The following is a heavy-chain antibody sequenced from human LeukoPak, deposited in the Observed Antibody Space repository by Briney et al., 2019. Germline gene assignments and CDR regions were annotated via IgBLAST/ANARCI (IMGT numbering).Heavy chain of an antibody. J-gene: IGHJ5*02. V-gene: IGHV3-23*01. D-gene: IGHD6-19*01. CDR3: GKDGGQYSSGPEFDP. CDR1: GIVFSNTA. CDR2: ISGGGERT. Sequence: GGSLRLSCAASGIVFSNTAMNWARQSPGRGLEWVSAISGGGERTFYADSVKGRFTISRDNYKNMVYLQMNSVRADDTAIYYCGKDGGQYSSGPEFDPRGQGALVTVSS.